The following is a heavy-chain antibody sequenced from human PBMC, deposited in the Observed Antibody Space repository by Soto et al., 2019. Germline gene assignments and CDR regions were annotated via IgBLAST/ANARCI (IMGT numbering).Heavy chain of an antibody. V-gene: IGHV4-28*01. D-gene: IGHD6-19*01. CDR1: GYSIRSSDW. CDR2: ITHGGST. CDR3: ARMAVTTFYYYAMDV. J-gene: IGHJ6*02. Sequence: SETLSLTCAVYGYSIRSSDWWGWIRQPPGKGLEWIGYITHGGSTNYNPSLKRRVTMSVDPSKNQFSLNLTSVTAVDTAVYYCARMAVTTFYYYAMDVWGQGTTVTVS.